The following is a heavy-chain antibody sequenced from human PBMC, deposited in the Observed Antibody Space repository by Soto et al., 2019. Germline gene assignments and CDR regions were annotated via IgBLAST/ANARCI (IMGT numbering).Heavy chain of an antibody. CDR3: ARGTGYYDSSGYYVFVPGVSSAFDI. Sequence: GGSLRLSCAASGFTFSSYAMHWVRQAPGKGLEWVAVISYDGSNKYYADSVKGRFTISRDNSKNTLYLQMNSLRAEDTAVYYCARGTGYYDSSGYYVFVPGVSSAFDIWGQGTMVTVSS. D-gene: IGHD3-22*01. V-gene: IGHV3-30-3*01. CDR2: ISYDGSNK. CDR1: GFTFSSYA. J-gene: IGHJ3*02.